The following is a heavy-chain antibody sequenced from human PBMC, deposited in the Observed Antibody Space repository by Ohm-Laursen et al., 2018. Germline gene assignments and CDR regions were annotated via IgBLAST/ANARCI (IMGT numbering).Heavy chain of an antibody. Sequence: SDTLSLTCAVYGGSFSGYYWNWIRQPPGKGLGWIGEINHSGSTNYNPSLKSRVTISVDTSKNLFSLSLSSVTAADTAVYFCARGPLHNWLDPWGQGTLVTVSS. V-gene: IGHV4-34*01. CDR1: GGSFSGYY. CDR3: ARGPLHNWLDP. CDR2: INHSGST. J-gene: IGHJ5*02.